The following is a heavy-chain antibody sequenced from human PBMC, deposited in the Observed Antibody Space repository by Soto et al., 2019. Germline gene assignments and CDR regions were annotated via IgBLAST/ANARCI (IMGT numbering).Heavy chain of an antibody. J-gene: IGHJ5*02. V-gene: IGHV3-33*01. Sequence: QVQLVESGGGVVQPGRFLRLSCAASGFTFSSYGMHWVRQAPGKGLEWVAVIWYDGSNKYYADSVKGRFTISRDNSKNTLYLQMNSLRGEDTAVYYCARDPGDDVWGSHNWFDPWGQGTLVTVSS. CDR1: GFTFSSYG. D-gene: IGHD3-16*01. CDR2: IWYDGSNK. CDR3: ARDPGDDVWGSHNWFDP.